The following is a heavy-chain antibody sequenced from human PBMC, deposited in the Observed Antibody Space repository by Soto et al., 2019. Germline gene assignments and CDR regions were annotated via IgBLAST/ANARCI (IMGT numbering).Heavy chain of an antibody. J-gene: IGHJ6*02. CDR3: ATDLPGDRYIAAAGPGHYYYYGMDV. CDR1: GYTLTELS. V-gene: IGHV1-24*01. CDR2: FDPEDGET. D-gene: IGHD6-13*01. Sequence: GASVKVSCKVSGYTLTELSMHWVRQAPGKGLEWMGGFDPEDGETIYAQKFQGRVTMTEDTSTDTAYMELSSLRSEDTAVYYCATDLPGDRYIAAAGPGHYYYYGMDVWGQGTTVTVSS.